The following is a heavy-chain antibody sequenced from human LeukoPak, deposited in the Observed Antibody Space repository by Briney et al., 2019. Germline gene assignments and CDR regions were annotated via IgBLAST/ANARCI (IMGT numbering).Heavy chain of an antibody. Sequence: GGSLRLSCAASGFTFSSYAMSWVRQAPGKGLEWVSAISGSGGSTYYADSVKGRFTISRDNSKNTLYLQMNSLRAEDTAVYYCARDLTPRHIVVVTRRDAFDIWGQGTMVTVSS. CDR2: ISGSGGST. D-gene: IGHD2-21*02. V-gene: IGHV3-23*01. CDR3: ARDLTPRHIVVVTRRDAFDI. J-gene: IGHJ3*02. CDR1: GFTFSSYA.